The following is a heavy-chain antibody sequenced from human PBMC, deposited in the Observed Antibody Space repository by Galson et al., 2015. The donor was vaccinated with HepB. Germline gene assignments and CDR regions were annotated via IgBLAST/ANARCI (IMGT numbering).Heavy chain of an antibody. D-gene: IGHD6-19*01. Sequence: SVKVSCKASGGTFSSYAISWVRQAPGQGLEWMGGIIPIFGTANYAQKFQGRVTITANESTSTAYMELSSMRSEDTAVYYCAVAGKDYYYYGMDVWGQGTTVTVSS. CDR2: IIPIFGTA. CDR1: GGTFSSYA. CDR3: AVAGKDYYYYGMDV. J-gene: IGHJ6*02. V-gene: IGHV1-69*13.